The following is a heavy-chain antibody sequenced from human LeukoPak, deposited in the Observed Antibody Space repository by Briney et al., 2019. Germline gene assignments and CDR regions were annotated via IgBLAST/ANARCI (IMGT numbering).Heavy chain of an antibody. D-gene: IGHD3-22*01. J-gene: IGHJ5*02. CDR3: ARSSGYLFDP. Sequence: GWVRQAPGKGLEWIGSIYYSATTYYNPSLKSRVSISVDTSKNQFSLKLSSVSAADTAVYYCARSSGYLFDPWGQGILVTVSS. V-gene: IGHV4-39*01. CDR2: IYYSATT.